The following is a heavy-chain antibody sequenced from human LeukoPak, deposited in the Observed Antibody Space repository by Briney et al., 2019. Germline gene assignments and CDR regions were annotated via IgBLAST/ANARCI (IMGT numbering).Heavy chain of an antibody. Sequence: GGSLRLSCAASGFTFSSYAMSWVRQAPGKGLDWVSSISGSGGDTYYSDSVRGRFTISRDNSKNTLYLQMNSLRAEDTAVYYCASAGCSGGTCYSGGTPGYMDVWGKGTTVTVSS. CDR3: ASAGCSGGTCYSGGTPGYMDV. CDR2: ISGSGGDT. D-gene: IGHD2-15*01. V-gene: IGHV3-23*01. J-gene: IGHJ6*03. CDR1: GFTFSSYA.